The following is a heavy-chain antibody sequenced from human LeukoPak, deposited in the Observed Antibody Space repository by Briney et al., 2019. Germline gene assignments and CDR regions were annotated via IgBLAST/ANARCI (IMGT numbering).Heavy chain of an antibody. Sequence: GGSLRLSCAASGFTFDDYAMHWVRQAPGKGLEWVSGIGWNSRRIAYADSVKGRFTISRDNAKNSLYLQMSSLGAEDTALYYCAKDSSDDYYGGFDYWGQGTLVTVSS. CDR1: GFTFDDYA. CDR2: IGWNSRRI. CDR3: AKDSSDDYYGGFDY. J-gene: IGHJ4*02. V-gene: IGHV3-9*01. D-gene: IGHD3-22*01.